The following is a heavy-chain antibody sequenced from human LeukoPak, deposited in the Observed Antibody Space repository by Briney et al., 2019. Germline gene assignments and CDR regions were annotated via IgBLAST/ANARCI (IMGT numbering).Heavy chain of an antibody. V-gene: IGHV4-30-2*01. J-gene: IGHJ4*02. Sequence: PSETLSLTCAVSGGSISSGGYSWSWIRQPPGKGLEWIGYIYHSGSTYYNPSLKSRVTISVDTSKNQFSLKLSSVTAADTAVYYCARVQPYYYDSSGYYETSTYYFDYWGQGTLVTVSS. CDR1: GGSISSGGYS. CDR2: IYHSGST. D-gene: IGHD3-22*01. CDR3: ARVQPYYYDSSGYYETSTYYFDY.